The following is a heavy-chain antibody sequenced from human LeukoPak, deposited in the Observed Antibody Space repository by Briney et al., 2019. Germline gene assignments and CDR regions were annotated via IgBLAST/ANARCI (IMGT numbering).Heavy chain of an antibody. V-gene: IGHV4-59*01. CDR3: SRDRTTITRGAFDI. CDR1: GGSISSYY. CDR2: FHYSEST. Sequence: KPSETLSLTCTVSGGSISSYYWSWIRQPPGKGLEWIGDFHYSESTNYNPSLKSRVTISGDTSKNQFSLKLRSVTAADTAVYFCSRDRTTITRGAFDIWGQGTMVTVSS. D-gene: IGHD1-20*01. J-gene: IGHJ3*02.